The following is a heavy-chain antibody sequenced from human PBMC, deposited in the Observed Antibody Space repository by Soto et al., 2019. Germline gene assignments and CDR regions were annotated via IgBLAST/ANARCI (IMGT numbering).Heavy chain of an antibody. Sequence: PGGSLRLSCAASGFTFDDYTMHWVRQAPGKGLEWVSLINWDSGTTDYADSVKGRFTISRDNSKNSVYLQLNNLRIEDTALYYYEKDIGPGGGYSLDVWGPGTTVTVPS. CDR3: EKDIGPGGGYSLDV. V-gene: IGHV3-43*01. CDR2: INWDSGTT. CDR1: GFTFDDYT. J-gene: IGHJ6*02. D-gene: IGHD6-19*01.